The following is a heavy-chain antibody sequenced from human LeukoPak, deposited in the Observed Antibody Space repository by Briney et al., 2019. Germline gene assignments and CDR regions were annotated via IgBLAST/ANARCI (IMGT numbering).Heavy chain of an antibody. CDR2: IYYSGST. CDR1: GGSISSSSYY. Sequence: SETLSLTCTVSGGSISSSSYYWGWIRQPPGKGLEWIGSIYYSGSTYYNPSLKSRVTISVDKSKNQFSLKLSSVTAADTAVYYCARDFWGLYDYVFDLWGRGTLVTVSS. CDR3: ARDFWGLYDYVFDL. V-gene: IGHV4-39*07. D-gene: IGHD3-16*01. J-gene: IGHJ2*01.